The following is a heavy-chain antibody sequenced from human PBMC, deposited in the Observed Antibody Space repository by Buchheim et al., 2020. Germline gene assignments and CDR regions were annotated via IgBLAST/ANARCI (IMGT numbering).Heavy chain of an antibody. CDR3: AKGSSSNGWYYFDY. J-gene: IGHJ4*02. CDR1: GFTFSSYG. D-gene: IGHD6-19*01. V-gene: IGHV3-30*18. Sequence: QVQLVESGGGVVQPGRSLRLSCAASGFTFSSYGMHWVRQAPGKGLEWVAVISYDGSNKYYADSVKGRFTISRDNSKNTLYLQMNSLRAEDTAVYYCAKGSSSNGWYYFDYWGQGTL. CDR2: ISYDGSNK.